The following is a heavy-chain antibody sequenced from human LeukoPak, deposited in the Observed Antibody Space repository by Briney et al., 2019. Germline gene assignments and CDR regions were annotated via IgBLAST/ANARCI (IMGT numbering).Heavy chain of an antibody. CDR2: ITAGGDTT. J-gene: IGHJ4*02. CDR3: GRRENVGVVGVWDY. D-gene: IGHD2-15*01. CDR1: GFIFSNYV. V-gene: IGHV3-23*01. Sequence: GGSLRLSCAASGFIFSNYVMIWVRQAPGKGLEWVSGITAGGDTTYYADSVKGRFTMSRDNSRDTVYLQMNSLRVDDTAIYYCGRRENVGVVGVWDYWGKGTLVTVSS.